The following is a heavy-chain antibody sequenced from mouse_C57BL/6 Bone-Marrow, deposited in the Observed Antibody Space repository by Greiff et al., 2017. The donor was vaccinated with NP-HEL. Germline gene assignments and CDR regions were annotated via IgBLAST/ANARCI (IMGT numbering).Heavy chain of an antibody. D-gene: IGHD2-5*01. Sequence: VQLKESGPGLVKPSQSLSLTCSVTGYSITSGYYWNWIRQFPGNKLEWMGYISYDGSNNYNPSLKNRISITRDTSKNQFFLKLNSVTTEDTATYYCARDYSNYEYFDVWGTGTTVTVSS. CDR3: ARDYSNYEYFDV. V-gene: IGHV3-6*01. CDR2: ISYDGSN. J-gene: IGHJ1*03. CDR1: GYSITSGYY.